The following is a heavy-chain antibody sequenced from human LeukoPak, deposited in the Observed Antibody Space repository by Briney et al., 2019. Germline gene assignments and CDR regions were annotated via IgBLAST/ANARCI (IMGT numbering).Heavy chain of an antibody. CDR2: IYYSGST. V-gene: IGHV4-39*07. CDR1: GGSISSSSYY. CDR3: ARGRGSLGYSYGYAYFDY. Sequence: SETLSLTCTVSGGSISSSSYYWGWIRQPPGKGLEWIGSIYYSGSTYYNPSLKSRVTISVDTSKNQFSLKLSSVTAADTAVYYCARGRGSLGYSYGYAYFDYWGQGTLVTVSS. J-gene: IGHJ4*02. D-gene: IGHD5-18*01.